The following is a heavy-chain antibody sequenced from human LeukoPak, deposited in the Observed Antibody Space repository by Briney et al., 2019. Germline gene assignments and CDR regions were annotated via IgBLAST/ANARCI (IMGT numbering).Heavy chain of an antibody. CDR2: IVVGSGNT. CDR3: AADPRPRYCSGGSCYSMASFDL. V-gene: IGHV1-58*02. J-gene: IGHJ2*01. D-gene: IGHD2-15*01. CDR1: GFTFTSSA. Sequence: ASVKVSCKASGFTFTSSAMQWVRQARGQRLEWIGWIVVGSGNTNYAQKFQERVTITRDMSTGTAYMELSSLRSEDTAVYYCAADPRPRYCSGGSCYSMASFDLWGRGTLVTVSS.